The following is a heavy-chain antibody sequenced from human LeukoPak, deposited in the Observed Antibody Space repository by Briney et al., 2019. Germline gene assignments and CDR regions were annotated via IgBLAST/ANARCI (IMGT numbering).Heavy chain of an antibody. J-gene: IGHJ5*02. Sequence: PGGSLRLSCAASGFTFSSYSMNWLRQAPGKGLDWVPSISSSSSYIYYADSVKGRFTISRDNSKNTLYLQMNSLRAEDTAVYYCAKDFWAGAWGQGTLVTVSS. V-gene: IGHV3-21*01. CDR1: GFTFSSYS. CDR3: AKDFWAGA. D-gene: IGHD2/OR15-2a*01. CDR2: ISSSSSYI.